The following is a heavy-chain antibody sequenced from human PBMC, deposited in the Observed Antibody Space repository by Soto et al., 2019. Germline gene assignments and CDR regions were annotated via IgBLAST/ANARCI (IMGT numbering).Heavy chain of an antibody. V-gene: IGHV1-69*13. CDR1: GYTFTSYA. J-gene: IGHJ4*02. D-gene: IGHD3-10*01. Sequence: SVKVSCTASGYTFTSYAISWVRQAPGQGLEWMGGIIPIFGTANYAQKFQGRVTITADESTSTAYMELSSLRSEDTAVYYCTRDPYKTSNYYGSEFDYWGQGALVTVSS. CDR2: IIPIFGTA. CDR3: TRDPYKTSNYYGSEFDY.